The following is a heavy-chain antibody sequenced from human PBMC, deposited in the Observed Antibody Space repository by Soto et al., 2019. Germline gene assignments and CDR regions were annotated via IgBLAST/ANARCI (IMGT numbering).Heavy chain of an antibody. J-gene: IGHJ5*02. CDR1: GGSVSSGSYY. V-gene: IGHV4-61*01. D-gene: IGHD6-19*01. Sequence: PSETLSLTCTVSGGSVSSGSYYWSWIRQPPGKGLEWIGYIYYSGSTNYNPSLKSRVTISVDTSKNQFSLKLSSVTAADTAVYYCARYSGWYLKRFDPWGQGTLVTVLL. CDR3: ARYSGWYLKRFDP. CDR2: IYYSGST.